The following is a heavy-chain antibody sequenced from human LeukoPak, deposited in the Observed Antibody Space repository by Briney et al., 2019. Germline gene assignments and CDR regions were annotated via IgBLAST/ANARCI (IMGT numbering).Heavy chain of an antibody. CDR2: ISSSSSTI. J-gene: IGHJ4*02. CDR1: GFTFSSYS. V-gene: IGHV3-48*04. CDR3: SSDFDY. Sequence: GGPLRLSCAASGFTFSSYSMNWVRQAPGKGLEWVSYISSSSSTIYYADSVKGRFTISRDNAKNSLYLQMNSLRAEDTAVYYCSSDFDYWGRGTLVTVSS.